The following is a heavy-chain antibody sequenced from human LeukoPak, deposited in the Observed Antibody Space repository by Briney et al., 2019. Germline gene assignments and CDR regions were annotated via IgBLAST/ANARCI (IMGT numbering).Heavy chain of an antibody. Sequence: GGSLRLSCAASGFTFRSYWMTWVRQYPGKGLEWAANIKQDGSETYYADSVKGRFTISRDNAKRSLYLQMNSLRAEDTAVYYCASSHFNIAAFSPTAYWGQGTLVTVSS. CDR3: ASSHFNIAAFSPTAY. V-gene: IGHV3-7*01. D-gene: IGHD6-13*01. J-gene: IGHJ4*02. CDR1: GFTFRSYW. CDR2: IKQDGSET.